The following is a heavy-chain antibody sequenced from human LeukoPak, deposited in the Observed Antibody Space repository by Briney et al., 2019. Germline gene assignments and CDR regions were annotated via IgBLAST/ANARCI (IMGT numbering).Heavy chain of an antibody. V-gene: IGHV1-2*06. CDR1: GGTFSSYA. J-gene: IGHJ4*02. CDR3: ARGVGATRERTFDY. Sequence: GASVKVSCKASGGTFSSYAISWVRQAPGHGLEWMGRINPNSGGTNYARKFQGRVTMTRDTSISTAYMELSRLRSDDTAVYYCARGVGATRERTFDYWGQGTLVTVSS. CDR2: INPNSGGT. D-gene: IGHD1-26*01.